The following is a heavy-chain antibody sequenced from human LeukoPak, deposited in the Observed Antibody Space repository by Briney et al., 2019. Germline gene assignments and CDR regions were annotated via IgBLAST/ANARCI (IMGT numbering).Heavy chain of an antibody. CDR3: ARRGYSYEYYFDY. CDR2: IYHSGST. V-gene: IGHV4-4*02. J-gene: IGHJ4*02. Sequence: PSGTLSLTCAVSGGSISIRTWWIWVSQPPREGLEWIGEIYHSGSTNYNPSLKSRVTISVDKSKNQFSLKLSSVTAADTAVYYCARRGYSYEYYFDYWGQGTLVTVSS. CDR1: GGSISIRTW. D-gene: IGHD5-18*01.